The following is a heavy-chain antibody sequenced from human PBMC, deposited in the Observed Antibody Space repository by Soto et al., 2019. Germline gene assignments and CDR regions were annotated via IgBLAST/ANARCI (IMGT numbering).Heavy chain of an antibody. CDR3: ARAPIWGPTGDFDY. Sequence: QVHLVQSGAEVKRPGDSVKVSCKASGYTFTDYHINWVRQAPGQGLEWMGRITPKSGEIYYSPKFQGRVTLTRDTSISTAYMELTTLRFDDTAVYYCARAPIWGPTGDFDYWGQGTLATVSS. CDR1: GYTFTDYH. CDR2: ITPKSGEI. D-gene: IGHD1-26*01. V-gene: IGHV1-2*02. J-gene: IGHJ4*02.